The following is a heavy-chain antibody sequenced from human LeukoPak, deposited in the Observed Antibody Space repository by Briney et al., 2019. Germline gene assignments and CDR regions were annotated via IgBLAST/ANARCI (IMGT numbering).Heavy chain of an antibody. V-gene: IGHV3-66*04. D-gene: IGHD3-10*01. CDR2: IYSGGST. J-gene: IGHJ6*03. CDR3: AKRMGYASGSSYPYYYYMDV. CDR1: GFTVSSNY. Sequence: GGSLRLSCAASGFTVSSNYMSWVGPAPGKGLDGVAVIYSGGSTYYADSVKGRFTISRDTPEHMLSLQMNSLRAEYTAVYYCAKRMGYASGSSYPYYYYMDVWGKGTTVTISS.